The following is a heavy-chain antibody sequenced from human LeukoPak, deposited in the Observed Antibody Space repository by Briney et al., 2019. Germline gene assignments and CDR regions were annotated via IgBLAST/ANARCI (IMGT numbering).Heavy chain of an antibody. V-gene: IGHV3-21*01. D-gene: IGHD3-10*01. CDR1: GFTFSSYS. CDR3: ARDPPRGSEDAFDI. Sequence: GGSLRLSCAASGFTFSSYSMNWVRQAPGKGLEWVSFISSSSSYIYYADSVKGRFTISRDNAKNSLYLQMNSLRVEDTAVYYCARDPPRGSEDAFDIWGQGTMVTVSS. J-gene: IGHJ3*02. CDR2: ISSSSSYI.